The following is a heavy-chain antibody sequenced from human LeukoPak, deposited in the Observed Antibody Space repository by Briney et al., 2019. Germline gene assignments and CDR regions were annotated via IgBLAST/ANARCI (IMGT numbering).Heavy chain of an antibody. Sequence: SETLSLTCTVSGGSISSYYWSWIRQPPGKGLEWIGYIYYSGSTNYNPSLKSRVTISVDTSKNQFSLKLSSVTAADTAVYYCTRRTDSSLALDYWGQGTLVTVSS. CDR2: IYYSGST. J-gene: IGHJ4*02. CDR1: GGSISSYY. D-gene: IGHD6-6*01. V-gene: IGHV4-59*01. CDR3: TRRTDSSLALDY.